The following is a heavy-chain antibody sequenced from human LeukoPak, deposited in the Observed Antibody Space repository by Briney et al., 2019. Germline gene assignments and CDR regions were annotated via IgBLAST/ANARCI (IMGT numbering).Heavy chain of an antibody. CDR2: IYYTGSS. D-gene: IGHD3-10*01. CDR1: AGSLSSFY. J-gene: IGHJ4*02. CDR3: VGVSGSYSSGDY. Sequence: SETLSLTCSVSAGSLSSFYWSWLTHPPAKGREWIGYIYYTGSSNYNPSLKSRFTISLDMSKNQFSLKLSSVTAADTAVYYCVGVSGSYSSGDYWGQGTPVTVSS. V-gene: IGHV4-59*01.